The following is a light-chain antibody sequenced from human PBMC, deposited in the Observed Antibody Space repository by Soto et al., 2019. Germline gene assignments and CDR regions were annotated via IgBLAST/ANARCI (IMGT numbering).Light chain of an antibody. CDR1: QTVSSN. J-gene: IGKJ1*01. CDR3: QQYGYSSWT. CDR2: DAS. Sequence: ERVVTQSPPTLSVSPGGRPTPSCRASQTVSSNLAWYQQKPGQAPRLIIYDASTRATGIPVRFRGSGSGTDFNLTINRLETEDFAVYYCQQYGYSSWTFGQGTKVDIK. V-gene: IGKV3-15*01.